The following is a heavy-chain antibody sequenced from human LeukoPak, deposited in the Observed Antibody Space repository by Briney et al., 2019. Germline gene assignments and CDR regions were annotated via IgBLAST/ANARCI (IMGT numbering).Heavy chain of an antibody. D-gene: IGHD3-9*01. CDR2: ISGSGGST. CDR3: AKVRYVGYYFDT. Sequence: GGSLRLSCAASGFTFSNYAMNWVRQAPGKGLEWVSSISGSGGSTYYADSVKGRFTISRDNSKNTLYLQMNSLRAEDTAVYYCAKVRYVGYYFDTWGQGTLVTVSS. CDR1: GFTFSNYA. J-gene: IGHJ4*02. V-gene: IGHV3-23*01.